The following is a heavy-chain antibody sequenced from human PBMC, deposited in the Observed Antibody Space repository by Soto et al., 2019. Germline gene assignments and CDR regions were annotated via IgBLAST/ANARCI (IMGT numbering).Heavy chain of an antibody. CDR1: GGSISSGGYS. CDR3: AGSYDYGDNWFDP. CDR2: IYHSGST. V-gene: IGHV4-30-2*01. D-gene: IGHD4-17*01. J-gene: IGHJ5*02. Sequence: SETLSLTCAVSGGSISSGGYSWSWIRQPPGKGLEWIGYIYHSGSTYYNPSLKSRVTISVDRSKNQFSLKLSSMTAADTAAYYCAGSYDYGDNWFDPWGQGTLVTVSS.